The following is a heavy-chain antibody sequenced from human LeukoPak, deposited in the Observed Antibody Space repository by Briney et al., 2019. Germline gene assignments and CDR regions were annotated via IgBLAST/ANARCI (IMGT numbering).Heavy chain of an antibody. CDR3: ARGVGPTTAQSTFDY. CDR2: IYHSGST. D-gene: IGHD1-26*01. CDR1: GGSFSGYY. J-gene: IGHJ4*02. V-gene: IGHV4-34*01. Sequence: SETLSLTCAVYGGSFSGYYWSWIRQPPGKGLEWIGEIYHSGSTYYNPSLESRVTISLDTSKNQLSLKLTSVTAADTAVYYCARGVGPTTAQSTFDYWGQGALVTVSS.